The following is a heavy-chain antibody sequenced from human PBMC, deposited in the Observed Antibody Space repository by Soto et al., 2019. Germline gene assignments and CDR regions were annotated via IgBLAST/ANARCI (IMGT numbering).Heavy chain of an antibody. D-gene: IGHD3-22*01. Sequence: QVQLVESGGGVVQPGRSLRLSCAASGFTFSSYAMRWVRQAPGKGLEWVAVISYDGSNKYYADSVKGRFTISRDNSKNTLYLQMNSLRAEDTAVYYCARALGDYYDSSGYYWADAFDIWGQGTMVTVSS. V-gene: IGHV3-30-3*01. CDR1: GFTFSSYA. J-gene: IGHJ3*02. CDR3: ARALGDYYDSSGYYWADAFDI. CDR2: ISYDGSNK.